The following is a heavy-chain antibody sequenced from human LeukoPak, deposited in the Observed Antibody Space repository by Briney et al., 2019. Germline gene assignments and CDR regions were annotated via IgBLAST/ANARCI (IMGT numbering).Heavy chain of an antibody. CDR3: GRATYTSIWFHDAFDI. Sequence: GASVNVSCKASGFTFTTYFMHWVRQAPGQGLEWMGWINPYSGATNSAQKFQGRVTMTRGTSISTAYMELSMLTSDDTAVYYCGRATYTSIWFHDAFDIWGQGTMVTVSS. J-gene: IGHJ3*02. V-gene: IGHV1-2*02. CDR2: INPYSGAT. D-gene: IGHD6-13*01. CDR1: GFTFTTYF.